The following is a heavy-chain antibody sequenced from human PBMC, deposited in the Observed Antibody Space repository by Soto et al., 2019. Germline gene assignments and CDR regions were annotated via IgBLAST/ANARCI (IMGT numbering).Heavy chain of an antibody. V-gene: IGHV1-69*06. CDR1: GGTFSTYS. CDR2: IIPIFGTA. Sequence: QVQLVQSGAEVKKPGSSVKVSCKTSGGTFSTYSIVWVRQAPGEGLEWMGGIIPIFGTANYEQKFQDRVTITADKSTNTAFMELSSLKSEDTTMYYCASSSGNNYGVGTNYYFDYWGQGTLVTVSS. D-gene: IGHD1-26*01. J-gene: IGHJ4*02. CDR3: ASSSGNNYGVGTNYYFDY.